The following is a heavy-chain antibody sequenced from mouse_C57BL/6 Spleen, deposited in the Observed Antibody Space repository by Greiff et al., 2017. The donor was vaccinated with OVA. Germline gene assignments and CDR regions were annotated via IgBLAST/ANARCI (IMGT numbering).Heavy chain of an antibody. CDR3: ARSITTVVGSYYAMDY. D-gene: IGHD1-1*01. CDR1: GYSITSGYY. V-gene: IGHV3-6*01. CDR2: ISYDGSN. Sequence: VQLQQSGPGLVKPSQSLSLTCSVTGYSITSGYYWNWIRQFPGNKLEWMGYISYDGSNNYNPSLKNRISITRDTSKNQFFLKLNSVTTEDTATYYCARSITTVVGSYYAMDYWGQGTSVTVSS. J-gene: IGHJ4*01.